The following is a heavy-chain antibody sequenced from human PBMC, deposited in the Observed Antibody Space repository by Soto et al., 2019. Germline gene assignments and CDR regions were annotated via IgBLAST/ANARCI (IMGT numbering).Heavy chain of an antibody. CDR1: GFTFSSYS. CDR3: ARVGRGYDPDRNNFGY. D-gene: IGHD5-12*01. J-gene: IGHJ4*02. CDR2: ISSSSSYI. V-gene: IGHV3-21*01. Sequence: EVQLVESGGGLVKPGGSLRLSCAASGFTFSSYSMNWVRQAPGKGLEWVSSISSSSSYIYYADSVKGRFTISRDNAKNSLYLKMNSMRAEDTAVYYSARVGRGYDPDRNNFGYWAKGTLVTVSS.